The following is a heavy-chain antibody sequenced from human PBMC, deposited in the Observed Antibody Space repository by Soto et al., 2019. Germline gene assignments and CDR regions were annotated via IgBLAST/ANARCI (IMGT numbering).Heavy chain of an antibody. D-gene: IGHD2-15*01. CDR3: AIAGRRCSGGSCYFYYYYYMDV. V-gene: IGHV4-59*01. CDR2: IYYSGST. J-gene: IGHJ6*03. CDR1: GGSISSYY. Sequence: SETLSLTCPVSGGSISSYYWSWIRQPPGKGLEWIGYIYYSGSTNYNPSLKSRVTISVDTSKNQFSLKLSSVTAADTAVYYCAIAGRRCSGGSCYFYYYYYMDVWGKGTTVTVSS.